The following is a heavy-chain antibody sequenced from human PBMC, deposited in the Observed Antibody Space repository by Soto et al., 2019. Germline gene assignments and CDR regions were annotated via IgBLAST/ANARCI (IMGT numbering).Heavy chain of an antibody. J-gene: IGHJ5*02. CDR1: RKTFNGSY. CDR3: ARAAVGGENYFLAS. V-gene: IGHV1-2*02. D-gene: IGHD1-26*01. Sequence: AKLCCKASRKTFNGSYMHWAQQCTGKGLEWMGWINPNTGVTKFARKFQGRVIMNRDTSINTAFMVLSSLRYDDTALYYCARAAVGGENYFLASWGQGTLVTVSS. CDR2: INPNTGVT.